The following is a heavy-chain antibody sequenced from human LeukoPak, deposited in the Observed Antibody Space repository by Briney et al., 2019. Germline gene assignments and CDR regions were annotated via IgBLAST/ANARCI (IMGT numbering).Heavy chain of an antibody. D-gene: IGHD6-19*01. Sequence: GESLKISCKGSGYSFTNYWVAWVRQMPGKGLEWMGIIYPGDSDTRYSPSFQGQVTISADKSISTAYLQWSSLKASDTAMYYCARRDLGIAVAATDYWGQGALVTVSS. J-gene: IGHJ4*02. CDR2: IYPGDSDT. V-gene: IGHV5-51*01. CDR3: ARRDLGIAVAATDY. CDR1: GYSFTNYW.